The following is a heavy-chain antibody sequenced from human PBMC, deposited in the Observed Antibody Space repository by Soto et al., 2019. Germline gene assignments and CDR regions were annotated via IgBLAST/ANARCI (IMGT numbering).Heavy chain of an antibody. CDR3: ASGDYYDSSGYYWYYFDY. CDR2: IYYSGST. CDR1: GGSISGGGYY. V-gene: IGHV4-31*03. D-gene: IGHD3-22*01. Sequence: SETLSLTCTVSGGSISGGGYYWSWIRQHPGKGLEWIGYIYYSGSTYYNPSLKSRVTISVDTSKNQFSLKLSSVTAADTAVYYCASGDYYDSSGYYWYYFDYWGQGTLVTVSS. J-gene: IGHJ4*02.